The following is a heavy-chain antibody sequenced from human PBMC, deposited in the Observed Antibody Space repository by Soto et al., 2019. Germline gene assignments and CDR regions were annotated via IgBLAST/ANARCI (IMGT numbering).Heavy chain of an antibody. V-gene: IGHV1-3*01. J-gene: IGHJ4*02. CDR3: ARSPGYSSGWYAPLDY. D-gene: IGHD6-19*01. CDR1: GYTFTSYS. Sequence: ASVKVSCKASGYTFTSYSMHWVRQAPGQRLEWMGWINAGNGNTKYSQKFQGRVTITRDTSASTAYMELSSLRSEDTAVYYCARSPGYSSGWYAPLDYWGQGTLVTVSS. CDR2: INAGNGNT.